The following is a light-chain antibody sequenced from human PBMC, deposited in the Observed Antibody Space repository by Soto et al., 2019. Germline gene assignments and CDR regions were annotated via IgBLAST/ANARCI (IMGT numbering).Light chain of an antibody. CDR3: QQYNNWPVEK. Sequence: EIVMTQSPATLSVSPGERATLSCRASQSVSSNLAWYQQKPGQAPRLLIYGASTRATGIPARFSGSGSGTEFTLTISSLQSEDFAVYYCQQYNNWPVEKFGQGTKVEIK. CDR1: QSVSSN. V-gene: IGKV3-15*01. J-gene: IGKJ1*01. CDR2: GAS.